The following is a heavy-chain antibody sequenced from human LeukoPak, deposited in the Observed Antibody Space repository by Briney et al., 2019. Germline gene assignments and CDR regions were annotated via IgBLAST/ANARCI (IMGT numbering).Heavy chain of an antibody. V-gene: IGHV4-59*01. J-gene: IGHJ3*02. CDR2: IYYSGST. D-gene: IGHD6-19*01. Sequence: PSETLSLTCSVSGGSISSSWWSWIRQPPGKGLEWIGYIYYSGSTIYNPSLKSRVTISLDTSKNQFSLKLRSVTAADTAVYYCARDLAGPNDAFDIWGQGTMVTVSS. CDR1: GGSISSSW. CDR3: ARDLAGPNDAFDI.